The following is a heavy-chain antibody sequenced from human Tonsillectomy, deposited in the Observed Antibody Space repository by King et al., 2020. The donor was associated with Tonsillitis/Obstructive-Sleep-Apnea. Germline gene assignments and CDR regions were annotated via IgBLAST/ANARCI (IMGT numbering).Heavy chain of an antibody. CDR2: ISYDGSNK. CDR1: GFTFSSYG. CDR3: AKVVGITILGVARETYGMDV. Sequence: VQLVESGGGVVQPGRSLRLSCAASGFTFSSYGMHWVRQAPGKGLEWVAVISYDGSNKYYADSVKGRFTISRDNSKNTLYLQMNSLRAEDTAVYYCAKVVGITILGVARETYGMDVWGQGTTVTVSS. J-gene: IGHJ6*02. V-gene: IGHV3-30*18. D-gene: IGHD3-3*01.